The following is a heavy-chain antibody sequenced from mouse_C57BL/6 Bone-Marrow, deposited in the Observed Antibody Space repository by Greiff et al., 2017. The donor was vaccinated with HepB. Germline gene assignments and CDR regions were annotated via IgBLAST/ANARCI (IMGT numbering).Heavy chain of an antibody. Sequence: EVQLVESGGGLVKPGGSLKLSCAASGFTFSSYAMSWVRQTPEKRLEWVATISDGGSYTYYPDNVKGRFTISRDNAKNNLYLQMSHLKSEDTAMYYCARDPLLGGFDYWGQGTTLTVSS. CDR1: GFTFSSYA. CDR3: ARDPLLGGFDY. CDR2: ISDGGSYT. D-gene: IGHD2-10*01. J-gene: IGHJ2*01. V-gene: IGHV5-4*01.